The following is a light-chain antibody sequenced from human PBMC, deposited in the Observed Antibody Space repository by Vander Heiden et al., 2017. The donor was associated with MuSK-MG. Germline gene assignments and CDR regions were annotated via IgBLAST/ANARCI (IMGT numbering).Light chain of an antibody. CDR2: AAS. CDR3: QQSYSTPRGYT. Sequence: DIQMTQSPSSLSASVGDRVTITCRASQSISSYLNWYQQKPGKAPKLLIYAASSLQSGVPSRFSGSGYGTDFTLTISSRQPEDFATYYCQQSYSTPRGYTFGQGTKLEIK. V-gene: IGKV1-39*01. CDR1: QSISSY. J-gene: IGKJ2*01.